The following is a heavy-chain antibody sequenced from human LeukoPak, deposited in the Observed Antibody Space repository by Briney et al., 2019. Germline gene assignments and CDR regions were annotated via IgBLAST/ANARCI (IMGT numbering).Heavy chain of an antibody. V-gene: IGHV4-59*01. D-gene: IGHD5-24*01. CDR1: GGSISSYY. CDR3: ARVRWLHLIDY. Sequence: PSETLSLTCTVSGGSISSYYWSWIRQPPGKGLEWIGYIYYSGSTNYNPSLKSRVTISVDTSKNQFSLKLSSMTAADTAVYYCARVRWLHLIDYWGQGTLVTVSS. J-gene: IGHJ4*02. CDR2: IYYSGST.